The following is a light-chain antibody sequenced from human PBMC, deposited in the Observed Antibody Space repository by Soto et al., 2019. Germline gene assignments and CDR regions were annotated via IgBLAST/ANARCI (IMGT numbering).Light chain of an antibody. CDR2: GAS. Sequence: EIVLTQSPGTLSLSPGERATLSCRASQSVTSNYLAWYQQKPGQAPRLPIFGASNRATGIPDRFSGSGSGTDFTLTITRLEPEDFAVYYCQQYGSSPPYPFGRGTRLEIK. CDR3: QQYGSSPPYP. V-gene: IGKV3-20*01. J-gene: IGKJ5*01. CDR1: QSVTSNY.